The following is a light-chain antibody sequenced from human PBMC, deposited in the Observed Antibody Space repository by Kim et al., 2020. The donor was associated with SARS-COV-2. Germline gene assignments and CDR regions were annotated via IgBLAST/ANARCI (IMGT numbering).Light chain of an antibody. CDR3: LLHCGGTQFWV. Sequence: GTVTLTCASSTRAVTSGCYPDWFQQKPGQAPRALIYSTTNKHSWTPARFSGSLLGGKAALTLSGVQPEDEADYYCLLHCGGTQFWVFGGGTQLTVL. CDR1: TRAVTSGCY. J-gene: IGLJ3*02. V-gene: IGLV7-43*01. CDR2: STT.